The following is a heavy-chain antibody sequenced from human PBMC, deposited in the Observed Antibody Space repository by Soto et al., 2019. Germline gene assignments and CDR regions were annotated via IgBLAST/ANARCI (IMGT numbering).Heavy chain of an antibody. V-gene: IGHV3-23*01. CDR1: GFTFSSYA. D-gene: IGHD3-22*01. Sequence: GGSLRLSCAASGFTFSSYAMSWVRQAPGKGLEWVSAISGSGGSTYYADSVKGRFTISRDNSKNTLYLQMNSLRAEDTAVYYCAKGIKGIHYYDSSGYHARYYFDYWGQGTLVTVSS. CDR3: AKGIKGIHYYDSSGYHARYYFDY. CDR2: ISGSGGST. J-gene: IGHJ4*02.